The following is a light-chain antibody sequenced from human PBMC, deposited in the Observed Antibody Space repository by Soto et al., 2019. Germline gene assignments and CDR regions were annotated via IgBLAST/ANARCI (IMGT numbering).Light chain of an antibody. J-gene: IGLJ2*01. CDR1: SSDIGGYNF. Sequence: QSALTQPASVSGSPGQSITIACTGTSSDIGGYNFVSWYQQHPGKAPKLLIYDVGNRPSGVSNRFSGSKSGNTASLTISGLQAEDEAEYYCLLYYGGAQVFGGGTKLTVL. CDR3: LLYYGGAQV. V-gene: IGLV2-14*01. CDR2: DVG.